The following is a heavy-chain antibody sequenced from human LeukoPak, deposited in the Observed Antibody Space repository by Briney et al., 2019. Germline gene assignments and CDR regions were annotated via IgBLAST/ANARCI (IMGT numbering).Heavy chain of an antibody. D-gene: IGHD6-19*01. V-gene: IGHV4-61*01. Sequence: PSGTLSLTCTVSGGSVSSGSYYWSWIRQPPGKGLEWIGYIYYSGSTNYNPSLKSRVTISVDTSKNQFSLKLSSVTAADTAVYYCAGDSSIPGAVAGPWGQGTLVTVSS. CDR2: IYYSGST. CDR1: GGSVSSGSYY. J-gene: IGHJ5*02. CDR3: AGDSSIPGAVAGP.